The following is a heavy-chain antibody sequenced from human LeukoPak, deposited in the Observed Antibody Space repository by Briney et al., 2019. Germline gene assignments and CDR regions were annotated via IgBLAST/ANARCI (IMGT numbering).Heavy chain of an antibody. Sequence: SETLSLTCSVSGASVTSHSWSWIRQPPGKQLESIGMIYNSVTTNYRPSLKSRVTISVDASKNQLSLELSSVTAADTAVYYCARGGASSRWFGSWGQGILVTVSS. CDR3: ARGGASSRWFGS. J-gene: IGHJ5*01. CDR1: GASVTSHS. CDR2: IYNSVTT. D-gene: IGHD6-13*01. V-gene: IGHV4-59*02.